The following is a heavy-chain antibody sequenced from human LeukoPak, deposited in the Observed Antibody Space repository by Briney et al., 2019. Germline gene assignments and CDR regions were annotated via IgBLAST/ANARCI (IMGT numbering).Heavy chain of an antibody. D-gene: IGHD3-22*01. J-gene: IGHJ4*02. Sequence: SETLSLTCAVYGGSFSGYYWSWIRQPPGKGLEWIGETNHSGSTNYNPSLKSRVTISVDTSKNQFSLKLSSVTAADTAVYYCARPDYDSSGQTENWGQGTLVTVSS. CDR1: GGSFSGYY. CDR2: TNHSGST. CDR3: ARPDYDSSGQTEN. V-gene: IGHV4-34*01.